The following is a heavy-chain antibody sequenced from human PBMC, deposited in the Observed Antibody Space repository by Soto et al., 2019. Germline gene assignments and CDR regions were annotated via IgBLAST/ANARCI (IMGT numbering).Heavy chain of an antibody. CDR1: GGTFSSYA. V-gene: IGHV1-69*01. D-gene: IGHD2-2*02. CDR2: IIPIFGTA. Sequence: QVQLVQSGAEVKKPGSSVKVSCKASGGTFSSYAIRWVRQAPGQGLEWMGGIIPIFGTANYAQKFQGRVTITADESTSTAYMELSSLRYEDTAVYYCARGRYCSSTSCYTYNWFDPWGQGTLVTVSS. J-gene: IGHJ5*02. CDR3: ARGRYCSSTSCYTYNWFDP.